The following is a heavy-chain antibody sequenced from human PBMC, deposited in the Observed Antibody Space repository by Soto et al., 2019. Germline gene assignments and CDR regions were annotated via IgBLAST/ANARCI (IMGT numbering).Heavy chain of an antibody. D-gene: IGHD6-13*01. Sequence: SQTLSLTCAISGDSVSSNSAAWNWIRQSPSRGLEWLGRTYYRSKWYNDYAVSVKSRITINPDTSKNQFSLQLNSVTPEDTAVYYCARDWGYSSSWYENWFDPWGQGTLVTVSS. CDR3: ARDWGYSSSWYENWFDP. V-gene: IGHV6-1*01. CDR2: TYYRSKWYN. CDR1: GDSVSSNSAA. J-gene: IGHJ5*02.